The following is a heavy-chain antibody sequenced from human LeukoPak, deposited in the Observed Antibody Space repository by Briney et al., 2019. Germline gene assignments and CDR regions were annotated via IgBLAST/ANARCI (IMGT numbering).Heavy chain of an antibody. CDR1: GYTFTSYG. CDR2: ISAYNGNT. J-gene: IGHJ4*02. CDR3: ARVPELRYFDWLLPSSDY. Sequence: GASVKVSCKASGYTFTSYGISLVRQAPGQGLEWMGWISAYNGNTNYAQKLQGRVTMTTDTSTSTAYMELRSLRSDDTAVYYCARVPELRYFDWLLPSSDYWGQGTLVTVSS. D-gene: IGHD3-9*01. V-gene: IGHV1-18*01.